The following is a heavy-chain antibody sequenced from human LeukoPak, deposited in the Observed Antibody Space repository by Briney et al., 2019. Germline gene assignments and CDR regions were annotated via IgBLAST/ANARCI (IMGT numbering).Heavy chain of an antibody. Sequence: GASLKVSCKTSGYTFTGYYIHWVRQAPGQGLEWMGWSNPNSGGTTYAKKFQGRVTMTRDTSISTAYLELSRLRSDDTAVYYCARDRGGYLDAFDIWGQGTMVTVSS. CDR2: SNPNSGGT. V-gene: IGHV1-2*02. D-gene: IGHD3-22*01. J-gene: IGHJ3*02. CDR1: GYTFTGYY. CDR3: ARDRGGYLDAFDI.